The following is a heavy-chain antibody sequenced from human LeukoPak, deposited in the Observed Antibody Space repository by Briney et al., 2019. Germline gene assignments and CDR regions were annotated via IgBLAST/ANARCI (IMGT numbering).Heavy chain of an antibody. J-gene: IGHJ6*03. V-gene: IGHV4-39*07. CDR3: ARDKFWSGIGAYYYYYMDV. CDR2: IYYSGST. CDR1: GGSISSSSYY. D-gene: IGHD3-3*01. Sequence: SETLSLTCTVSGGSISSSSYYWGWIRQPPGKGLEWIGSIYYSGSTYYNPSLKSRVTISVDTSKNQFSLKLSSVTAADTAVYYCARDKFWSGIGAYYYYYMDVWGQGTTVTVSS.